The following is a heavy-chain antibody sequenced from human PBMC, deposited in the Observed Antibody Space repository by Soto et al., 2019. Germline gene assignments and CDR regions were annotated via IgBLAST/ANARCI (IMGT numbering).Heavy chain of an antibody. J-gene: IGHJ4*02. D-gene: IGHD4-17*01. CDR2: INSDGSTI. V-gene: IGHV3-74*01. CDR3: ARVAYGDWGVFAY. Sequence: EVQLVESGGGLVQPGGSLRLPCEASGFTFSSCWIHWVRQAPGKGLVWVSRINSDGSTISYADSVQGRFTISRDNAKNTVYLQMNSLRAEDTAVYYCARVAYGDWGVFAYWGQGTLVTVSS. CDR1: GFTFSSCW.